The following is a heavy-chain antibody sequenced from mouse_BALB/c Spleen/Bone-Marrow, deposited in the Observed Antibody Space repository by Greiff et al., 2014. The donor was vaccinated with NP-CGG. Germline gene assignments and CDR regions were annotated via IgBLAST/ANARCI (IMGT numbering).Heavy chain of an antibody. CDR2: IDPANGNT. J-gene: IGHJ4*01. D-gene: IGHD4-1*01. V-gene: IGHV14-3*02. CDR1: GFNIKDTY. CDR3: ARWEYYAMDY. Sequence: LVESGAELVKPGASVKLSCTASGFNIKDTYMHWVKQRPKQGLEWIGRIDPANGNTKYDPKFQGKATITADTSSNTAYLQLSSLTSEDTAVYYCARWEYYAMDYWGQGTSVTVSS.